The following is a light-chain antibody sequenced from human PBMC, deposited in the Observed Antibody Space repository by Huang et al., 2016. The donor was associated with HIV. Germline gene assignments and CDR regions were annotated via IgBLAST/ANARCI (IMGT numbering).Light chain of an antibody. J-gene: IGKJ2*01. CDR1: QSLLQSNGYNS. CDR3: MQALQTPYT. CDR2: LAS. Sequence: DIVMAQSPLSLSVTPGEPASNSCRSSQSLLQSNGYNSLDWYLQKPGQSPQLLIYLASNQASGVPDRFSGSGAGIDCTLRISRVEAEDIGVYYCMQALQTPYTCGQGTKLEIK. V-gene: IGKV2-28*01.